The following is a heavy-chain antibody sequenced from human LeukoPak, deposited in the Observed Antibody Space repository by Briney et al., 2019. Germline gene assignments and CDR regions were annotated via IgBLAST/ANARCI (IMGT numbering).Heavy chain of an antibody. CDR3: ARDRPATVTTGYDAFDI. CDR1: GFTVSSNY. V-gene: IGHV3-66*01. D-gene: IGHD4-17*01. Sequence: PGGSLRLSCAASGFTVSSNYMSWVRQAPGRGLEWVSVIYSGGSTYYADSVKGRFTISRDNSKNTLYLQMNSLRAEDTAVYYCARDRPATVTTGYDAFDIWGQGTMVTVSS. J-gene: IGHJ3*02. CDR2: IYSGGST.